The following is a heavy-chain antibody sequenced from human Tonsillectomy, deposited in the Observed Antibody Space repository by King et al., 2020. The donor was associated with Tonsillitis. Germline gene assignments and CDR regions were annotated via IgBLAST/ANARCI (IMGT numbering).Heavy chain of an antibody. Sequence: QLVQSGAEVKKPGASVKVSCKASGYTFTSYGISWVRQAPGQGLEWMGWISAYNGNTNYAQKPQGRVTITTDTSTSTAYMELRSLRSDDTAVYYCARDQPDYDFWSGYYTGAFDIWGQGTMVTVSS. CDR1: GYTFTSYG. V-gene: IGHV1-18*01. J-gene: IGHJ3*02. D-gene: IGHD3-3*01. CDR3: ARDQPDYDFWSGYYTGAFDI. CDR2: ISAYNGNT.